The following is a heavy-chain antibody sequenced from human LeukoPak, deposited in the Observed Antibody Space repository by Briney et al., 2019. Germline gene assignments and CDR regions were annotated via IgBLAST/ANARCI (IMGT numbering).Heavy chain of an antibody. CDR3: ARVLGYCSSTSCYRRHFDY. CDR2: INHSGST. CDR1: GGSFSGYY. J-gene: IGHJ4*02. Sequence: PSETLSLTCAVYGGSFSGYYWSWIRQPPGKGLEWIGEINHSGSTNYNPSLKSRVTISVDTSKNQFSLKLSSVTAADTAVYYCARVLGYCSSTSCYRRHFDYWGRGTLVTVSS. D-gene: IGHD2-2*02. V-gene: IGHV4-34*01.